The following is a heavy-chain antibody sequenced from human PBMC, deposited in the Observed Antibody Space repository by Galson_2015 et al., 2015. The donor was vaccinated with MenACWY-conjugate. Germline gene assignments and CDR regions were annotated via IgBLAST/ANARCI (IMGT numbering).Heavy chain of an antibody. CDR1: GFTFSNYW. CDR2: IKQDGSEK. J-gene: IGHJ6*02. CDR3: ARKIKAVAGENHYYYGMDV. Sequence: SLRLSCAGSGFTFSNYWMSWVRQAPGKGLEWVANIKQDGSEKYYVDSVKGRFTISRDNAKISLYLQMNSLRAEDTAVYYCARKIKAVAGENHYYYGMDVWGQGTTVTVSS. V-gene: IGHV3-7*03. D-gene: IGHD6-19*01.